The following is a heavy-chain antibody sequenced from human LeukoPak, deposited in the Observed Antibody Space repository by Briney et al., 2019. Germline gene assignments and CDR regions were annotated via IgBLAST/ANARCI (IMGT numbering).Heavy chain of an antibody. V-gene: IGHV3-64*01. D-gene: IGHD5-18*01. CDR2: ISSNGGST. J-gene: IGHJ6*02. Sequence: GGSLRLSCAASGFTFSSYAMHWVRQAPGKGLEYVSAISSNGGSTYYANSVKGRFTISRDNSKNTLYLQMGSLRAEDMAVYYCARDYLSYGYYYYGMDVWGQGTTVTVSS. CDR1: GFTFSSYA. CDR3: ARDYLSYGYYYYGMDV.